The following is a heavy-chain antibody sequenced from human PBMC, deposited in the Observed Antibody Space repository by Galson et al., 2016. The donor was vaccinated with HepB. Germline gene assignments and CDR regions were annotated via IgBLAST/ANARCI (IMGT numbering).Heavy chain of an antibody. J-gene: IGHJ3*02. CDR2: IIPVFNTP. Sequence: SVKVSCKASGGSFDNYAIYWVRQAPGQGLEWMGGIIPVFNTPDYSQKFQGRVTITADKSTSTVYMELSSLRSEDTAIYYCARDRGSSWFSHAFDIWGQGAMVTVSS. D-gene: IGHD6-13*01. CDR3: ARDRGSSWFSHAFDI. V-gene: IGHV1-69*06. CDR1: GGSFDNYA.